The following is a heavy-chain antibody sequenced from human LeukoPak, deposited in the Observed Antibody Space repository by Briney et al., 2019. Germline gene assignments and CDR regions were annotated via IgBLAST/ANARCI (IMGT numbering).Heavy chain of an antibody. D-gene: IGHD3-10*01. J-gene: IGHJ4*02. CDR1: GFTFSSYW. CDR2: IKQDGSEK. CDR3: ARSGPFGELLQFDY. V-gene: IGHV3-7*01. Sequence: RGSLRLSCAASGFTFSSYWMSWVRQAPGKGLEWVANIKQDGSEKYYVDSVKGRFTISRDNAKNSLYLQMNSLRAEDTAVYYCARSGPFGELLQFDYWGQGTLVTVSS.